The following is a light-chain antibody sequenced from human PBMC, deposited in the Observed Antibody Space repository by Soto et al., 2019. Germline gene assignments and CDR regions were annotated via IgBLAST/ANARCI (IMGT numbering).Light chain of an antibody. Sequence: QSVLTQSPSASGTPGQRVTISCSGSSSNIGRNYVYWYQQFPGTAPKLLIYRNNQRPSGVPDRFSGSKSGTSASLAISGPRSEDEADYYCAAWDDSLSGVVFGGGTKLTVL. CDR1: SSNIGRNY. CDR3: AAWDDSLSGVV. CDR2: RNN. J-gene: IGLJ2*01. V-gene: IGLV1-47*01.